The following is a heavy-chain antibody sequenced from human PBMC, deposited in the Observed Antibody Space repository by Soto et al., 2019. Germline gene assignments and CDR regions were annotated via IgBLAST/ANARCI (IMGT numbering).Heavy chain of an antibody. J-gene: IGHJ4*02. D-gene: IGHD3-3*01. CDR1: GFTFSNYW. V-gene: IGHV3-7*05. Sequence: PGGSLRLSCAASGFTFSNYWMTWVRQGPGKGLEWVANINQDGSEKYYVDSVKGRFTLSRDNAKNSLYLQMNSLRAGDTAVYYCAKSPGRFYFDDWGQGALVTVSS. CDR2: INQDGSEK. CDR3: AKSPGRFYFDD.